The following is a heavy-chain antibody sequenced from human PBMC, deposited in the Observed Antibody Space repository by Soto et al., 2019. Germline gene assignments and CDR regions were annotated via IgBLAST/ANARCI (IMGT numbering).Heavy chain of an antibody. V-gene: IGHV1-2*04. D-gene: IGHD3-10*01. J-gene: IGHJ5*02. CDR2: GGT. CDR3: ARDLVAATMVRGGPNWFDP. Sequence: GGTNYAQKFQGWVTMTRDTSISTAYMELSRLRSDDTAVYYCARDLVAATMVRGGPNWFDPWGQGTLVTVSS.